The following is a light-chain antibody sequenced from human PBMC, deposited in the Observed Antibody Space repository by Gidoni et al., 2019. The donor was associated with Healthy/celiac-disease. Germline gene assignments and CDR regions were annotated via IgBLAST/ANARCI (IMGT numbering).Light chain of an antibody. CDR3: QPYGSSPKT. Sequence: EIVLTQSPGTLSLSPGERATLSCRASQSVSSSYLAWYQQKPVQAPRLLIYGSSSRDTGIPDRFSGIGSGTDFTLTISRLEPEYFAVYYCQPYGSSPKTFGQGTKVEIK. J-gene: IGKJ1*01. CDR2: GSS. CDR1: QSVSSSY. V-gene: IGKV3-20*01.